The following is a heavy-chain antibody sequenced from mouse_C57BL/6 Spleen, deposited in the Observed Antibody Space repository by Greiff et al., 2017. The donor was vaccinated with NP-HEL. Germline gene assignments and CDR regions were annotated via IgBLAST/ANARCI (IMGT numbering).Heavy chain of an antibody. Sequence: EVKLVESGGGLVKPGGSLKLSCAASGFTFSDYGMHWVRQAPEKGLEWVAYISSGSSTIYYADTVKGRFTISRDNAKNTLFLQMTSLRSEDTAMYYCATAYYSNYGYCDYWGQGTTLTVSS. CDR1: GFTFSDYG. CDR3: ATAYYSNYGYCDY. J-gene: IGHJ2*01. V-gene: IGHV5-17*01. D-gene: IGHD2-5*01. CDR2: ISSGSSTI.